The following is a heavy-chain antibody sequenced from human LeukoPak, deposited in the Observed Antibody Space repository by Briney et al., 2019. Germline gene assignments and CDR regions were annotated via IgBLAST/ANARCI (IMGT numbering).Heavy chain of an antibody. CDR3: ARAASHAFDI. D-gene: IGHD2-15*01. Sequence: GGSLRLSCAASGFTFSSYEMNWVRQAPGKGLEWVSSISSSSSYIYYADSVKGRFTISRDNAKNSLYLQMNSLRAEDTAVYYCARAASHAFDIWGQGTMVTVSS. CDR1: GFTFSSYE. CDR2: ISSSSSYI. V-gene: IGHV3-21*01. J-gene: IGHJ3*02.